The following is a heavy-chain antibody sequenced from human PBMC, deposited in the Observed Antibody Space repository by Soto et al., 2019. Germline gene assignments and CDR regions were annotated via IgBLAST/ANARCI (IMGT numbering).Heavy chain of an antibody. J-gene: IGHJ4*02. CDR1: GFTFSSYA. V-gene: IGHV3-30-3*01. CDR2: ISYDGSNK. Sequence: GGSLRLSCAASGFTFSSYAMHWVRQAPGKGLEWVAVISYDGSNKYYADSVKGRFTISRDNSKNTLYLQMNSLRAEDTAVYYCARDLEVGVEWLRLFDYWGQGTLVTVSS. D-gene: IGHD5-12*01. CDR3: ARDLEVGVEWLRLFDY.